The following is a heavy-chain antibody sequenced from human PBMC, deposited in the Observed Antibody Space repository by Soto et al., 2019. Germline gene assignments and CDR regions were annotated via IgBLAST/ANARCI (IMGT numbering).Heavy chain of an antibody. CDR2: ISTYNGNT. CDR1: GYTFTSYG. V-gene: IGHV1-18*01. J-gene: IGHJ3*02. Sequence: QVQLVQSGPEVKKPGASVKVSCKASGYTFTSYGISWVRQAPGQGLEWMGWISTYNGNTNYAQTLQGRVTMTTDTSTSTVYMELRSLRSDDTAVYYCARDPTVTTISVGAFDNWGQGTMVTVSS. CDR3: ARDPTVTTISVGAFDN. D-gene: IGHD4-17*01.